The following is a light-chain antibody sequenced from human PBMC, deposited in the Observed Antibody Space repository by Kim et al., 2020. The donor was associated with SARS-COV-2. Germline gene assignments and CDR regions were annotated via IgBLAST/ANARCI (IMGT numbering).Light chain of an antibody. V-gene: IGLV3-21*04. J-gene: IGLJ2*01. CDR3: QVWDSSSDHPV. Sequence: APGKAATVTSGGNSIGSNVVSWYQQEPGPAPVLVIYYDSARPSGIPERFSGSNSGNTATLTLSRVEAGDEADYYCQVWDSSSDHPVFGGGTQLTVL. CDR1: SIGSNV. CDR2: YDS.